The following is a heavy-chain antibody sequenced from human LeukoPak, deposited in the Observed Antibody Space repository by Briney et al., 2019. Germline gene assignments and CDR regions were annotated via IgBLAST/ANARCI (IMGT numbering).Heavy chain of an antibody. V-gene: IGHV3-11*03. J-gene: IGHJ4*02. D-gene: IGHD5-18*01. CDR3: AMLAVDIAMAPGDFFDY. CDR2: ISSSSSYT. CDR1: GFTFSDYY. Sequence: GGSLRLSCAASGFTFSDYYMSWIRQAPGKGLEWVSYISSSSSYTNYADSVKGRFTISRDNAKNSLYLQMNSLRAEDTAVYYCAMLAVDIAMAPGDFFDYWGQGTLVTVSS.